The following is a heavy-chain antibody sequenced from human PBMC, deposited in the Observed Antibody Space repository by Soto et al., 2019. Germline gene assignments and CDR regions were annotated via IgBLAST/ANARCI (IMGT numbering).Heavy chain of an antibody. D-gene: IGHD3-10*01. CDR3: ARGDPLLWFGEKGYYGMDV. J-gene: IGHJ6*02. CDR1: GGSISSYY. Sequence: QVQLQESGPGLVKPSETLSLTCTVSGGSISSYYWSWIRQPPGKGLEWIGYIYYSGSTNYNPSLTRPVTLPVDPSKNQFSLKLSSVTAADTAVYYCARGDPLLWFGEKGYYGMDVWGQGTTVTVSS. V-gene: IGHV4-59*01. CDR2: IYYSGST.